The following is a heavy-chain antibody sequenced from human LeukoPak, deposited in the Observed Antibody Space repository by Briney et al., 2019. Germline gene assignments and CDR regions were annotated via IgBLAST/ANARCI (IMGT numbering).Heavy chain of an antibody. CDR3: AKASSNYFYYFEY. CDR1: GFTFSSSD. V-gene: IGHV3-30*18. J-gene: IGHJ4*02. Sequence: GGSLRLSCAASGFTFSSSDMHWVRQAPGKGLEWVAVISYDATNEYYADSVKGRFTLSRDNSKNTLYLQTNTLRDEDTAVYYCAKASSNYFYYFEYWGQGTLVTVSS. CDR2: ISYDATNE. D-gene: IGHD2/OR15-2a*01.